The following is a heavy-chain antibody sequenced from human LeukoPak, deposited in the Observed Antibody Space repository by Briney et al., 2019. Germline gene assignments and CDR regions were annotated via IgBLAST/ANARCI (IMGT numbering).Heavy chain of an antibody. J-gene: IGHJ4*02. CDR1: GGSISSYY. D-gene: IGHD6-13*01. V-gene: IGHV4-59*08. CDR3: VRHGGFSSPAAV. CDR2: IYYSGST. Sequence: SEALSLTCTVSGGSISSYYWSWIRQPPGKGLEWIGYIYYSGSTNYNPSLKSRVTISVDTSKNQFSLKLSSVTAADTAVYFCVRHGGFSSPAAVWGQGTLVTVS.